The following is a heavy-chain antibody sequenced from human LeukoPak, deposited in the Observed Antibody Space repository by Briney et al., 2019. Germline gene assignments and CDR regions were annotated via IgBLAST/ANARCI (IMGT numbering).Heavy chain of an antibody. V-gene: IGHV3-48*03. Sequence: GGSLRLSCAASGFTFSTYEIHWVRQAPGKGLEWVSKTSSSGDTTQGDSVKGRVTISRDDGKNTLYLHMNSLRDDDTAVYYCATDQRYAFDYWGQGILVTVSS. D-gene: IGHD3-9*01. CDR1: GFTFSTYE. CDR2: TSSSGDTT. CDR3: ATDQRYAFDY. J-gene: IGHJ4*02.